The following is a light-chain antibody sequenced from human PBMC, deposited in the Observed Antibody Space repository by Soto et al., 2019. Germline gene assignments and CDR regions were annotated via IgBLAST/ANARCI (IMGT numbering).Light chain of an antibody. Sequence: QSVLTQPPSVSAAPGQKVTISCSGSSSNIGENYVSWYQQFPGTAPKLLIYDNNKRPSGIPDRFSGSKSGTSATLGITGLQTGDEADYHRGSWDNSLTAGVFGGGTKLTVL. CDR1: SSNIGENY. CDR3: GSWDNSLTAGV. J-gene: IGLJ2*01. V-gene: IGLV1-51*01. CDR2: DNN.